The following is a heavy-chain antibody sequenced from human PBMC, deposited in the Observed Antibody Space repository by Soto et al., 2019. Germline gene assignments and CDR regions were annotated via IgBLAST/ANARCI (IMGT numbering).Heavy chain of an antibody. J-gene: IGHJ6*02. Sequence: GGSLRLSCAASGFSFSSYAMNWVRQAPGKGLEWVSVLYSGGRSYSADSVKGRFIISRDNSKNTVYLQMNSLRAEDTAVYYCARGHYGMDVWGQGTTVTV. V-gene: IGHV3-53*01. CDR3: ARGHYGMDV. CDR1: GFSFSSYA. CDR2: LYSGGRS.